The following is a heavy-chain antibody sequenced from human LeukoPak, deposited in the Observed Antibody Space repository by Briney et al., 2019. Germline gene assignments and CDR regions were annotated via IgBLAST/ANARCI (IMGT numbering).Heavy chain of an antibody. CDR2: INHSGST. CDR1: GGSFSADY. D-gene: IGHD6-13*01. V-gene: IGHV4-34*01. Sequence: PSETLSLTCALYGGSFSADYWSWICQPPGKGLEWIGEINHSGSTNYNPSLKSRVTISIDTSKNQFSLEMSSVTAADTAVYYCARGRGARSSRWYNWFDPWGQGTLVTVSS. CDR3: ARGRGARSSRWYNWFDP. J-gene: IGHJ5*02.